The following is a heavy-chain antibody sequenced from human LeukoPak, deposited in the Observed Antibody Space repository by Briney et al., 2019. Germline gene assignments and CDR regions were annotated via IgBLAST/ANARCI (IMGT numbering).Heavy chain of an antibody. Sequence: GESLNISCKGSGYSFTNYFIGWVRQMPGKGLEWMGIISPGDSDTRYSPSFQGHVTISADKSISTAYLQWSSLKASDTAMYYCVRTSQLVLGSSIGLFDYWAQGTLVTVSS. CDR2: ISPGDSDT. CDR3: VRTSQLVLGSSIGLFDY. CDR1: GYSFTNYF. V-gene: IGHV5-51*01. J-gene: IGHJ4*02. D-gene: IGHD2-15*01.